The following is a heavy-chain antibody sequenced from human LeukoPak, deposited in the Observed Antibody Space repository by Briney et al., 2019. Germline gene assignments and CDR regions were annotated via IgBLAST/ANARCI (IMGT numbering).Heavy chain of an antibody. D-gene: IGHD3-22*01. V-gene: IGHV3-23*01. Sequence: GGSLRLSCAASGFTFSSYAMSWVRQAPGKGLEWVSAISGSGGSTYYADSVKGRFTISRDNSKNTLYLQMNSLRAEDTAVYYCAKDREEYYYDSSGYSDYWAREPWSPSPQ. J-gene: IGHJ4*02. CDR1: GFTFSSYA. CDR2: ISGSGGST. CDR3: AKDREEYYYDSSGYSDY.